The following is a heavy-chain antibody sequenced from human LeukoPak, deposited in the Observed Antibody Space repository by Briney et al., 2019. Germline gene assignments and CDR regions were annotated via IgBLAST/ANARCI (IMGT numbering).Heavy chain of an antibody. CDR2: INPNTGGT. J-gene: IGHJ1*01. V-gene: IGHV1-2*02. CDR3: ARGIVGPGSYFHH. CDR1: GYSFTGYY. D-gene: IGHD3-22*01. Sequence: ASVKVSCKASGYSFTGYYMHWVRQAPGQGLEWMGWINPNTGGTNFAQKFQGRVTMTRDTSISTAYMEVTRLRSDDTAVYFCARGIVGPGSYFHHWGQGTLVSVSS.